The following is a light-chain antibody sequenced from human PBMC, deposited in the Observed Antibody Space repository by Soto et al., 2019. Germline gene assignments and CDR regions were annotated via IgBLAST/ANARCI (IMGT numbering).Light chain of an antibody. J-gene: IGKJ4*02. Sequence: DIQMTQSPATLSASVGDRVPVPCRASQSISTLLAWYQQKPGKAPKLLIDKASNLESGVPSRFNRSGSGAKFTLTIISLQPNDLATDYCRQYNSYPFTFGGGTKVDIK. CDR3: RQYNSYPFT. V-gene: IGKV1-5*03. CDR1: QSISTL. CDR2: KAS.